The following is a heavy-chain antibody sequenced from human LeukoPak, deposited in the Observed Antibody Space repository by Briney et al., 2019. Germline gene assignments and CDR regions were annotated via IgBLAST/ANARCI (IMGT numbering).Heavy chain of an antibody. Sequence: SETLSLTCTVSGGSISTYYWSWIRQPPGKGPEWIGFIHYNGGTNYSPSLKSRVTISVDTSKNQFSLKLSSVTAADTAVYYCARENSGWSFDYWGQGTLATVSS. CDR1: GGSISTYY. D-gene: IGHD6-19*01. CDR3: ARENSGWSFDY. J-gene: IGHJ4*02. CDR2: IHYNGGT. V-gene: IGHV4-59*01.